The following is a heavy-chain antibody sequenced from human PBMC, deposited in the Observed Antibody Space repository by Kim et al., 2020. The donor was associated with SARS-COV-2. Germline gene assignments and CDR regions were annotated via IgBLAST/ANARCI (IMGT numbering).Heavy chain of an antibody. J-gene: IGHJ6*02. CDR3: ARGPYYDSSGRIYYYYGMDV. D-gene: IGHD3-22*01. V-gene: IGHV3-53*01. Sequence: RFTISRDNYKNTLYLQMNSLRAEDTAVYYCARGPYYDSSGRIYYYYGMDVWGQGTTVTVSS.